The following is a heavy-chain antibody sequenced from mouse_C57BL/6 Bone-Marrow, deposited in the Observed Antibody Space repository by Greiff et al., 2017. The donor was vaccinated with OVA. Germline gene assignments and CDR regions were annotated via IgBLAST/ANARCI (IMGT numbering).Heavy chain of an antibody. CDR1: GFTFSDYG. V-gene: IGHV5-17*01. CDR3: ARRWLLPSFWYFDV. J-gene: IGHJ1*03. Sequence: EVMLVESGGGLVKPGGSLKLSCAASGFTFSDYGMHWVRQAPEKGLEWVAYISSGSSTIYYADTVKGRFTISRDNAKNTLFLQMTSLRSEDTAMYYCARRWLLPSFWYFDVWGTGTTVTVSS. CDR2: ISSGSSTI. D-gene: IGHD2-3*01.